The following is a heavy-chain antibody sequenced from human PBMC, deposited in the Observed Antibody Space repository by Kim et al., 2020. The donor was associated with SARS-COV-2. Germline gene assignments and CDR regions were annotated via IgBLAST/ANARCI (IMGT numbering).Heavy chain of an antibody. CDR3: ARDRLRLLWFGDLRY. CDR1: GYTFTSYA. J-gene: IGHJ4*02. V-gene: IGHV1-3*01. CDR2: INAGNGNT. Sequence: ASVKVSCKASGYTFTSYAMHWVRQAPGQRLEWMGWINAGNGNTKYSQKFQGRVTITRDTSASTAYMELSSLRSEDTAVYYCARDRLRLLWFGDLRYWGQGTLVTVSS. D-gene: IGHD3-10*01.